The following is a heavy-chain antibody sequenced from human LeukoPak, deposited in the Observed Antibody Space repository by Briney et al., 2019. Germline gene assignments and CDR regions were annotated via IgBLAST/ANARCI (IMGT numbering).Heavy chain of an antibody. V-gene: IGHV3-21*01. CDR1: GFTFSSYS. J-gene: IGHJ4*02. CDR3: VAGSGWLGEK. Sequence: SGGSLRLSCAASGFTFSSYSMNWVRQAPGKGLEWVSSISSSSSYIYYADSVKGRFTISRDNAKNSLYLQMNSLRAEDAAVYYCVAGSGWLGEKWGQGTLVTVSS. D-gene: IGHD6-19*01. CDR2: ISSSSSYI.